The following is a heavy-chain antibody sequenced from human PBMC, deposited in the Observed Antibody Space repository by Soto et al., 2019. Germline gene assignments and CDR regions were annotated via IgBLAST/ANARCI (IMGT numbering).Heavy chain of an antibody. J-gene: IGHJ6*02. Sequence: NPSETLSLTCAVYGGSFSCYYWIWIRQPPGKGLEWIGEINHSGSTNYNPSLKSRVTISVDTSKNQFSLKLSSVTAADTAVYYCARGVPAAIAQDKNYYYYYGMDVWGQGTTVTVSS. D-gene: IGHD2-2*02. V-gene: IGHV4-34*01. CDR1: GGSFSCYY. CDR2: INHSGST. CDR3: ARGVPAAIAQDKNYYYYYGMDV.